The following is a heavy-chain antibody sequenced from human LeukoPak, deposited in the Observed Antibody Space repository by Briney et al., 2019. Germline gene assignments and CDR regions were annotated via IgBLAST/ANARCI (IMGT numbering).Heavy chain of an antibody. CDR1: GYTFTGYY. Sequence: GASVKVSCKASGYTFTGYYMHWVRQAPGQGLEWMGWINPNSGGTNYAQKFQGRVTMTRDTSISTAYMELSRLRSDDTAVYYCARDHRQLVLNHGMDVWGQGTTVTVSS. CDR3: ARDHRQLVLNHGMDV. V-gene: IGHV1-2*02. D-gene: IGHD6-6*01. J-gene: IGHJ6*02. CDR2: INPNSGGT.